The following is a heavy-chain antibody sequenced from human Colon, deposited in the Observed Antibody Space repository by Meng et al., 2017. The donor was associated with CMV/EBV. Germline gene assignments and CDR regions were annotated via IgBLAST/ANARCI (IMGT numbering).Heavy chain of an antibody. CDR3: ARDSLFSGSYLGDPY. J-gene: IGHJ4*02. CDR1: GFTFTNSW. Sequence: GESLKISCAASGFTFTNSWMSWVRQAPGQGLEWMGWISTYNGNTNYAQKFRGRLTMTTEISTTTAYLELRSLRSDDTAVYYCARDSLFSGSYLGDPYWGQGTLVTVSS. CDR2: ISTYNGNT. V-gene: IGHV1-18*01. D-gene: IGHD1-26*01.